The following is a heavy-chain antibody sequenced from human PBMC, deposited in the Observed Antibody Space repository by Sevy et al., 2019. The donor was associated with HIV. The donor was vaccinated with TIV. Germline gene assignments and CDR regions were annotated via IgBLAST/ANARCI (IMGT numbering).Heavy chain of an antibody. CDR1: GFTFSDYY. CDR2: IRSSGSTI. J-gene: IGHJ6*02. CDR3: ARDGSFLELRYDYGMDV. V-gene: IGHV3-11*01. D-gene: IGHD1-7*01. Sequence: EGSLRLSCAASGFTFSDYYMSWIRQAPGKGLEWVSYIRSSGSTIYYADSVKGRFTISRDNAKNSLYLQMNSLRAEDSAVYYCARDGSFLELRYDYGMDVWGQGTTVTVSS.